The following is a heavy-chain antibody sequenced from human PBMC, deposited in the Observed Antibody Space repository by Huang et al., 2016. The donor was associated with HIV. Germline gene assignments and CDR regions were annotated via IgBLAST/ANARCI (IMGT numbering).Heavy chain of an antibody. V-gene: IGHV1-69*13. CDR3: ARSGPRWGLATIWTLVY. CDR2: ILPICGTT. J-gene: IGHJ4*02. Sequence: QVQLVQSGAEVKKPGSSVKLSCQSSGGGSSSYAISWVRQARGQGLEWMGGILPICGTTDYARRFQGRVTITADESTNTAYIELSSLEYDDTALYYCARSGPRWGLATIWTLVYWGQGTLVTVSS. D-gene: IGHD5-12*01. CDR1: GGGSSSYA.